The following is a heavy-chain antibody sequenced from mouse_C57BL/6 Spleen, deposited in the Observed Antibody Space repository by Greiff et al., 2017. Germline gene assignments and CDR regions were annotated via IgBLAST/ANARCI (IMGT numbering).Heavy chain of an antibody. D-gene: IGHD1-1*01. CDR2: ILPGSGIT. CDR1: GYTFTGYW. Sequence: VKLMESGAELMKPGASVKLSCKATGYTFTGYWIEWVKQRPGHGLEWIGEILPGSGITNYNEKFKGKATFTADTSSNTAYMQLSSLTTEDSAIYYCATSYYYGSSLYYFDYWGQGTTLTVSS. V-gene: IGHV1-9*01. J-gene: IGHJ2*01. CDR3: ATSYYYGSSLYYFDY.